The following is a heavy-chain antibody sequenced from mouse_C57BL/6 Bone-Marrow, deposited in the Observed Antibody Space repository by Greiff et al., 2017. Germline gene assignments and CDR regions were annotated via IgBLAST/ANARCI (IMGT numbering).Heavy chain of an antibody. CDR2: ISDGGSYT. J-gene: IGHJ2*01. CDR1: GFTFSSYA. V-gene: IGHV5-4*03. Sequence: EVKLVESGGGLVKPGGSLKLSCAASGFTFSSYAMSWVRQTPEKRLEWVATISDGGSYTYYPDNVKGRFTISRDNAKNNLYLQMSHLKSEDTAMYYCARSGANWDFDYWGQGTTLTVSS. CDR3: ARSGANWDFDY. D-gene: IGHD4-1*01.